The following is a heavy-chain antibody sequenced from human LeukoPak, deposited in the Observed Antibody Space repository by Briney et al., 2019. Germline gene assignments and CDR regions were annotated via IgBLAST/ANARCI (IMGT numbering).Heavy chain of an antibody. CDR1: GGTFSSYA. CDR2: IIPIFGTA. V-gene: IGHV1-69*06. D-gene: IGHD3-9*01. Sequence: SVKVSCKASGGTFSSYAISWVRQAPGQGLEWMGGIIPIFGTANYAQKFQGRVTITADKSTSTAYMELSSLRSEDAAVYYCARELPDYYDILTGYSAFDYWGQGTLVTVSS. CDR3: ARELPDYYDILTGYSAFDY. J-gene: IGHJ4*02.